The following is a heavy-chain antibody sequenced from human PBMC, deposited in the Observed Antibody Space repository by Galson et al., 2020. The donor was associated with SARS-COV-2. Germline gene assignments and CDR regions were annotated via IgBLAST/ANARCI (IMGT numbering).Heavy chain of an antibody. Sequence: AARSLRLSCAASGFPFSSYSMNWVRQAPGKGLEWVSSISSSSSYIYYADSVKGRFPISRDNAKNSLYLQMNGLRAEDTAVYYCARELGTYSGFGDWGHGTRVTVSS. J-gene: IGHJ4*01. D-gene: IGHD5-12*01. CDR3: ARELGTYSGFGD. CDR1: GFPFSSYS. V-gene: IGHV3-21*01. CDR2: ISSSSSYI.